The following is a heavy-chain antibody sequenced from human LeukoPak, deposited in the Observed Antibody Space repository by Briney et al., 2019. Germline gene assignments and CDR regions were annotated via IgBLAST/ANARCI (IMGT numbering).Heavy chain of an antibody. Sequence: PSETLSLTCTVSGYSISSGYYWGWIRQPPGKGLEWIGSISHIGSTYYDPSLKSRVTISVDTSKNQFSLKLNSVTAADTAVYYCARGNAVVTPLDYWGQGTLVTVSS. J-gene: IGHJ4*02. CDR3: ARGNAVVTPLDY. CDR2: ISHIGST. CDR1: GYSISSGYY. D-gene: IGHD4-23*01. V-gene: IGHV4-38-2*02.